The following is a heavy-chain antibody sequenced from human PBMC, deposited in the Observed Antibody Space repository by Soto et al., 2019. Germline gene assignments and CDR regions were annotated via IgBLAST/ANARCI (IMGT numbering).Heavy chain of an antibody. CDR2: IFSNDEK. CDR1: GFSLSNARMG. CDR3: VRISDYSSSWLFDY. Sequence: GSGPTLVNPTETLTLTCTVSGFSLSNARMGVSWIRQPPGKALEWLAHIFSNDEKSYSTSLKSRLTISKDTSKSQVVLTMTNMDPVDTATYYCVRISDYSSSWLFDYWGQGTLVTVSS. D-gene: IGHD6-13*01. J-gene: IGHJ4*02. V-gene: IGHV2-26*01.